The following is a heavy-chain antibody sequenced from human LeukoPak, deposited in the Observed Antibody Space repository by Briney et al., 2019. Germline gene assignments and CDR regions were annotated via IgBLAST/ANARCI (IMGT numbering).Heavy chain of an antibody. CDR1: GFTFSNYV. CDR2: ISNNGGST. Sequence: PGGSLRLSCSASGFTFSNYVMYWVRQAPGKGLEYVSAISNNGGSTYYADSVKGRFTISRDNSKNTLYFQMSSLRGEDTAVYYCVKARGAMTTRWYFDYWGQGTLVTVSS. CDR3: VKARGAMTTRWYFDY. V-gene: IGHV3-64D*06. D-gene: IGHD3-10*01. J-gene: IGHJ4*02.